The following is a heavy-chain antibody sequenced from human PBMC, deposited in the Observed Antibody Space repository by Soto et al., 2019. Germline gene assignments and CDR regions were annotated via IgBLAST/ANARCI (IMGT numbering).Heavy chain of an antibody. Sequence: SETLSLTCAVSSYVIESGYYWGWVRQPPGKGLEWVGSIYDSGTTYYNPSLRSRVTISADTSKNQFSLRLTSVTAADTAVYYCARSPQYYTPGSSPFDYWGPGTMVTVSS. J-gene: IGHJ4*03. D-gene: IGHD3-3*01. CDR3: ARSPQYYTPGSSPFDY. CDR1: SYVIESGYY. CDR2: IYDSGTT. V-gene: IGHV4-38-2*01.